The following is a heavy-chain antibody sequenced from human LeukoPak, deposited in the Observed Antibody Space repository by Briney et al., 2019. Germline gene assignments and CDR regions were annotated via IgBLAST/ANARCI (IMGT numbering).Heavy chain of an antibody. CDR2: ISYGGGT. CDR3: ARVGDTSGYFYYFDN. J-gene: IGHJ4*02. D-gene: IGHD3-22*01. Sequence: PSETLSLTCAVSGGSISNFYWSWVPQPAGKGLEWVGYISYGGGTTYNASLKHRLSMSMDTSKNQLSLRLSSVTAADTALYYCARVGDTSGYFYYFDNWGQGTLVTVSS. CDR1: GGSISNFY. V-gene: IGHV4-59*08.